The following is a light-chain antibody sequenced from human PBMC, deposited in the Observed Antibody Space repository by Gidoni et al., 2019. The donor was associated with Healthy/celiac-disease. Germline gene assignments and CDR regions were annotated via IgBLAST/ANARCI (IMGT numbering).Light chain of an antibody. V-gene: IGKV1-5*03. CDR2: KAS. CDR3: QQYNSYPLT. Sequence: DIQMTQSPSTLSASVGDRVTITCRASQSISSWFAWYQQKPGKAPKLLIYKASSLESGVPSRFSGSGSGTEFTLTIRSLQPDDFATYYCQQYNSYPLTFGGGTKVEIK. J-gene: IGKJ4*01. CDR1: QSISSW.